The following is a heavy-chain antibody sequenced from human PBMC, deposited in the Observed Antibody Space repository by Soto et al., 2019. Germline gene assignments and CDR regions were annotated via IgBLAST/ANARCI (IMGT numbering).Heavy chain of an antibody. D-gene: IGHD3-22*01. CDR3: TTDPDDSSGFQDPPIEY. Sequence: GGSLRLSCAASGFTFSNAWMNWVRQAPGKGLEWVGRIKSKTDGGTTDYAAPVKGRFTISRDDSKNTLYLQMNSLKTEDTAVYYCTTDPDDSSGFQDPPIEYWGQRTLVTVSS. V-gene: IGHV3-15*07. CDR1: GFTFSNAW. J-gene: IGHJ4*02. CDR2: IKSKTDGGTT.